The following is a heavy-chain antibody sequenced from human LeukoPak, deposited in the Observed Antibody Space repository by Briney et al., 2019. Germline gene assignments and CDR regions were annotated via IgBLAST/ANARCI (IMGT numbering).Heavy chain of an antibody. D-gene: IGHD6-19*01. CDR3: ARGRSNLSGWYGPGYFDY. CDR1: GYTFTSYG. Sequence: ASVKVSCKASGYTFTSYGISWVRQAPGQGLEWMGWISAYNGNTSYAQKLQGRVTMTTDTSTSTAYMELRSLRSDDTAVYYCARGRSNLSGWYGPGYFDYWGQGTLVTVSS. V-gene: IGHV1-18*01. CDR2: ISAYNGNT. J-gene: IGHJ4*02.